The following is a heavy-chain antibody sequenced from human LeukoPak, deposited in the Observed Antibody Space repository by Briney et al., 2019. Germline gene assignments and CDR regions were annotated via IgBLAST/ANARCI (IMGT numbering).Heavy chain of an antibody. D-gene: IGHD2-15*01. CDR3: AKGGRSGNRGWFDP. CDR1: GFTFSNHW. J-gene: IGHJ5*02. CDR2: IDAGGSST. V-gene: IGHV3-74*01. Sequence: GGSLRLSCAASGFTFSNHWMHWVRQVPGKGLVWVSRIDAGGSSTSYADSVKGRFTISRDNAKNSLYLQMNSLRAEDTAVYYCAKGGRSGNRGWFDPWGQGTLVTVSS.